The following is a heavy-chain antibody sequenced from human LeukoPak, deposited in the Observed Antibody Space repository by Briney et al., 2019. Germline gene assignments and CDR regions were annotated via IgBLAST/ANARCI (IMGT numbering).Heavy chain of an antibody. D-gene: IGHD3-10*01. CDR2: IDHSGNT. CDR3: SRGEGSGSYVSYFEH. J-gene: IGHJ4*02. Sequence: SETLSLTCAVYGGTFGGYYWTWIRQSPGKGLEWIGEIDHSGNTNYNPSLKSRVTISEDTSKNQFSLKLSSVSAADTAVYYWSRGEGSGSYVSYFEHWGQGALVTVSS. V-gene: IGHV4-34*01. CDR1: GGTFGGYY.